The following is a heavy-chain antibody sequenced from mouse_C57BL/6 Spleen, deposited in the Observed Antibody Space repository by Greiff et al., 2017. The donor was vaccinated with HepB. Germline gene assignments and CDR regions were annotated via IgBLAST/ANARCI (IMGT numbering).Heavy chain of an antibody. CDR2: IRSKSSNYAT. CDR1: GFTFNTYA. Sequence: EVQVVESGGGLVQPKGSLKLSCAASGFTFNTYAMHWVRQAPGKGLEWVARIRSKSSNYATYYADSVKDRFTISRDDSQSMLYLQMNNLKTEDTAMYYCVRDRFITTDEGFAYWGQGTLVTVSA. V-gene: IGHV10-3*01. D-gene: IGHD1-1*01. CDR3: VRDRFITTDEGFAY. J-gene: IGHJ3*01.